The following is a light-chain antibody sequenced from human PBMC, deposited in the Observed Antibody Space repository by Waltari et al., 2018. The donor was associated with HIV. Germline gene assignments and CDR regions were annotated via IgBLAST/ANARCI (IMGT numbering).Light chain of an antibody. V-gene: IGLV1-51*01. CDR3: GTWDGSLSAGV. CDR1: SPTIGINY. J-gene: IGLJ3*02. CDR2: ANN. Sequence: QPVLTQPPSVSAAPGRKVPISCPGTSPTIGINYVSWYQQLPGTAPKLLIYANNKRPSGIPDRFSGSKSGTSASLGITGLQTGDEADYYCGTWDGSLSAGVFGGGTRLTVL.